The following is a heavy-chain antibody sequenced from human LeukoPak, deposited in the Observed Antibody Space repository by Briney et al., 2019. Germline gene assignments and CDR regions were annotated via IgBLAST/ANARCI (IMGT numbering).Heavy chain of an antibody. D-gene: IGHD2-21*02. J-gene: IGHJ5*02. Sequence: GASVKVSCKASGYTFTDYGFSWVRQAPGQGLEWMGWISADNSNTKYAEKFRGRVTMTTDSSASTLYMELRSLKSDDTAVYYCARDLVGGRFCDGYGDCYSRWFDPWGQGTLVTVSS. CDR1: GYTFTDYG. V-gene: IGHV1-18*01. CDR3: ARDLVGGRFCDGYGDCYSRWFDP. CDR2: ISADNSNT.